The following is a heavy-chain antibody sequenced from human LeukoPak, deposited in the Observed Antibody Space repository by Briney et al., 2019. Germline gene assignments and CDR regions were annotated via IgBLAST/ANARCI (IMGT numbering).Heavy chain of an antibody. CDR3: ARGGSITGTTVDY. J-gene: IGHJ4*02. Sequence: PSETLSLTCTVSGGSINSYYWSWIRQPPGKGLEWIGYIYYSGSTNYNPSLKSRVTISVDTSKNQFSLKLNSVTAADTAVYYCARGGSITGTTVDYWGQGTLVTVSS. CDR1: GGSINSYY. D-gene: IGHD1-7*01. V-gene: IGHV4-59*01. CDR2: IYYSGST.